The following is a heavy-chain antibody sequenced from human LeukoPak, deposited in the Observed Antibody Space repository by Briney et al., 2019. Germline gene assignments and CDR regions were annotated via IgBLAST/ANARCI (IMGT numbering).Heavy chain of an antibody. D-gene: IGHD6-6*01. V-gene: IGHV3-23*01. CDR1: GFTFSSYA. CDR2: ISGSGGRT. J-gene: IGHJ4*02. CDR3: ARLQGSSLDY. Sequence: PGGSLRLSCAASGFTFSSYAMSWVRQAPGKGLEWVSGISGSGGRTDYADSVKGRFTISRDNSKNTLYLQVNSLRAEDTAVYYCARLQGSSLDYWGQGTLVTVSS.